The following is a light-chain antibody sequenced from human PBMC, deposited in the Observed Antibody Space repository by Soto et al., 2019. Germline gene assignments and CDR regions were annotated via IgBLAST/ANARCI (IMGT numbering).Light chain of an antibody. V-gene: IGKV3-20*01. Sequence: EIVLTQSPGTLSLSPGERATLSCRASQSVSSSYLAWYRLTPGQAPRLLIYGASNRATGIPDRFNGSGSGTDLTLTISRLEPEDFAVYYCQQYGSSQITFGQGTRLEIK. CDR3: QQYGSSQIT. CDR2: GAS. CDR1: QSVSSSY. J-gene: IGKJ5*01.